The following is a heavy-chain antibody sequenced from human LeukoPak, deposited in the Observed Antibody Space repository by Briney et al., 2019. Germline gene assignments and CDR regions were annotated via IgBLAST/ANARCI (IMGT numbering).Heavy chain of an antibody. J-gene: IGHJ4*02. CDR3: AKEALAGVYFDY. V-gene: IGHV3-23*01. D-gene: IGHD6-19*01. CDR1: GFTFSNAY. CDR2: ISGSGGST. Sequence: GGSLRLSCAASGFTFSNAYMSWVRQAPGKGLEWVSTISGSGGSTYYADSVKGRFTISRDNSKNTLCLQMNSLRAEDTAVYYCAKEALAGVYFDYWGQGTLVTVSS.